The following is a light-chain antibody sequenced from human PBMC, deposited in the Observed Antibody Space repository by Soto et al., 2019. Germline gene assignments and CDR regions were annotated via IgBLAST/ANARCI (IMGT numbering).Light chain of an antibody. CDR3: KQRSKWHPALT. CDR2: DAS. V-gene: IGKV3-11*01. Sequence: LKPAEAPLPLPRPPRPTLSCEEIQSVSSYLAWYQQKPGQAPRLLIYDASNRATGIPARFSGSGSGTDFTLTISSLEPEDFAVYYCKQRSKWHPALTFGGRSKVDVK. J-gene: IGKJ4*01. CDR1: QSVSSY.